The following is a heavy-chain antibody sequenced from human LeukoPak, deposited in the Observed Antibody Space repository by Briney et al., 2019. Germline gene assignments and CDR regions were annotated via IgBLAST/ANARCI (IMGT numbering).Heavy chain of an antibody. CDR1: GYTFTSYY. CDR3: ARGDYVLRFLESPGLKDAFDI. D-gene: IGHD3-3*01. Sequence: GASVKVSCKASGYTFTSYYMHWVRQAPGQGLEWMGIINPSGGSTSYAQKFQGRVTMTRDMSTSTVYMEPSSLRSEDTAVYYCARGDYVLRFLESPGLKDAFDIWGQGTMVTVSS. CDR2: INPSGGST. J-gene: IGHJ3*02. V-gene: IGHV1-46*01.